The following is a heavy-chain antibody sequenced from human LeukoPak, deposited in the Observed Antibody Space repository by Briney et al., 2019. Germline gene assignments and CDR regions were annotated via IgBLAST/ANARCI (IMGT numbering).Heavy chain of an antibody. CDR3: ARDRYSSSSWLDP. CDR2: IYYSGST. Sequence: SETLSLTCTVSGDSISGYFWSWIRQPPWKGLEWIGHIYYSGSTNYNPSLKSRVTISINTSKNQFSLRLSSVTAADTAVYYCARDRYSSSSWLDPWGQGTLVTVSS. CDR1: GDSISGYF. V-gene: IGHV4-59*01. J-gene: IGHJ5*02. D-gene: IGHD6-6*01.